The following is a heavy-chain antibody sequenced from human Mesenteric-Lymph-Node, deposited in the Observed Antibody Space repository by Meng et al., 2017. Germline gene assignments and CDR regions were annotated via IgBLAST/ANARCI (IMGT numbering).Heavy chain of an antibody. J-gene: IGHJ4*02. V-gene: IGHV3-30*03. D-gene: IGHD3-10*01. CDR2: RSFDGRYE. CDR1: GFTVTGH. Sequence: GESLKISCAASGFTVTGHHRIHWVRQAPGKGLDWVAARSFDGRYERYADSVKGRFTISSDSSKNTMFLQMDRLRPDDTAFYYCVGVVSTGWGGYFDLWGQGTLVTVSS. CDR3: VGVVSTGWGGYFDL.